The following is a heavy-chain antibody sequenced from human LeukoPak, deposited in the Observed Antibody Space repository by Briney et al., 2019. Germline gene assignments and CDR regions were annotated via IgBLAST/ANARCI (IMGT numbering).Heavy chain of an antibody. Sequence: GSLRLSCAASGFTFSSYSMSWVRQPPGKGLEWIGSIYYGGRTYYNPSLKSRVTISVDTSRNQFSLKLSSVTAADTAVYYRARRGSANWFDPWGQGTLVTVSS. CDR3: ARRGSANWFDP. J-gene: IGHJ5*02. D-gene: IGHD3-16*01. CDR1: GFTFSSYS. V-gene: IGHV4-39*01. CDR2: IYYGGRT.